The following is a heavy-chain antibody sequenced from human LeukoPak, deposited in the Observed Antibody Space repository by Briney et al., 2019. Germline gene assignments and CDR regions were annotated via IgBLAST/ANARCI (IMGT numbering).Heavy chain of an antibody. Sequence: SVKVSCKASGGTFSSYTISWVRQAPGQGLEWMGRIIPILGIANYAQKFQGRVTITADKSTSTAYMELSSLRSEDTAVYYCARGGSYYPFDYWGQGTLVTVSS. CDR1: GGTFSSYT. D-gene: IGHD1-26*01. V-gene: IGHV1-69*02. CDR3: ARGGSYYPFDY. CDR2: IIPILGIA. J-gene: IGHJ4*02.